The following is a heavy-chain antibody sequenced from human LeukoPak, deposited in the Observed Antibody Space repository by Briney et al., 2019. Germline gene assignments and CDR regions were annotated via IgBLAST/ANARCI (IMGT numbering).Heavy chain of an antibody. CDR2: IRSKANSYAT. Sequence: PGGSLRLSCAASGFTFSGSAMHWVRQASGKGLEWVGRIRSKANSYATAYAASVKGRFTISRDNSKYTLDLQMDSLRAEDTAVYYCVKGRGSYTVSYYFDYWGQGTLVTVSS. CDR3: VKGRGSYTVSYYFDY. CDR1: GFTFSGSA. V-gene: IGHV3-73*01. J-gene: IGHJ4*02. D-gene: IGHD3-3*01.